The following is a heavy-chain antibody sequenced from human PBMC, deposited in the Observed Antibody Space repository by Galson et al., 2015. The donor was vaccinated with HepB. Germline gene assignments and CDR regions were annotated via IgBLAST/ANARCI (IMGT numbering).Heavy chain of an antibody. CDR2: FDPEDGET. CDR1: GCTLTELS. J-gene: IGHJ4*02. D-gene: IGHD3-22*01. Sequence: SVKVSCKVSGCTLTELSMHWVRQAPGKGLEWMGGFDPEDGETIYAQKFQGRVTMTEDTSTDTAYMELSSLRSEDTAVYYCATNLRPYYYDSSGHPGFDYWGQGTLVTVSS. V-gene: IGHV1-24*01. CDR3: ATNLRPYYYDSSGHPGFDY.